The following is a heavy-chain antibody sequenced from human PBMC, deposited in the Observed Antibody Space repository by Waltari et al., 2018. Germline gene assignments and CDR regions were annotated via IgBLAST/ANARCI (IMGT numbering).Heavy chain of an antibody. J-gene: IGHJ4*02. D-gene: IGHD3-10*01. CDR3: ARESYYYGSGSYW. CDR1: GGTFSSYA. CDR2: ITPILGIA. V-gene: IGHV1-69*04. Sequence: QVQLVQSGAEVKKPGSSVKVSCKACGGTFSSYAISWVRQAPGQGLEWMGGITPILGIANYAQKFQGRVTITADESTSTAYMELSSLRSEDTAVYYCARESYYYGSGSYWWGQGTLVPVSS.